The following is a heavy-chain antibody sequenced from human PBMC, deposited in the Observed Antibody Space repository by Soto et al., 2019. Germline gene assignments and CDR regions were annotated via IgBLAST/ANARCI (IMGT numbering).Heavy chain of an antibody. V-gene: IGHV4-59*08. CDR2: IYYSGST. D-gene: IGHD6-13*01. CDR3: ATTPIAAAGPPYSYYYYYMDV. J-gene: IGHJ6*03. Sequence: SETLSLTCTVSGGSISSYYWSWIRQPPGKGLEWIGYIYYSGSTNYNPSLKGRVTISVDTSKNQFSLKLSSVTAADTAVYYCATTPIAAAGPPYSYYYYYMDVWGKGTTVTVSS. CDR1: GGSISSYY.